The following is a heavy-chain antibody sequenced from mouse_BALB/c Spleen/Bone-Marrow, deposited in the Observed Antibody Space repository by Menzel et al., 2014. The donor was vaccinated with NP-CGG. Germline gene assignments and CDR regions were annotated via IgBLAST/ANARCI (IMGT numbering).Heavy chain of an antibody. CDR1: GYTFTNSW. CDR2: IHPNSGNT. D-gene: IGHD2-14*01. V-gene: IGHV1S130*01. J-gene: IGHJ2*01. Sequence: VQLQQSGSVLVRPGASVKLSCKASGYTFTNSWMPWAKQRPGQGLEWIGEIHPNSGNTNYNEKFKDKATLTVDTSSSTAYVDLSSLTSEDSAVYYCARHHRYAYYFDYWGQGTTLTVSS. CDR3: ARHHRYAYYFDY.